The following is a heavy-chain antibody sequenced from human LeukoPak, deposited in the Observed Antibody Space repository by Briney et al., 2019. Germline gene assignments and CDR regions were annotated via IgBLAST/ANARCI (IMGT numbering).Heavy chain of an antibody. V-gene: IGHV1-69*01. J-gene: IGHJ4*02. CDR1: GGTFSSYA. Sequence: SVKVSCKASGGTFSSYAFSWVRQAPGQGLEWMGGIMPIFGKANYAQKFQGRVTITADESTSTAYMELNSLRSEDTAMYYCARDDDYWGQGTLVTVSS. CDR2: IMPIFGKA. CDR3: ARDDDY.